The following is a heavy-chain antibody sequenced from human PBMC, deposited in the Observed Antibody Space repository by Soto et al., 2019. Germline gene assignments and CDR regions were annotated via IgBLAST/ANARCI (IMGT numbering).Heavy chain of an antibody. Sequence: QVQLVESGGGVVQPGRSLRLSCAASGFTFSSYGMHWVRQAPGKGLEWVAVISYDGSNKYYADSVKGRFTISRDNSKNTLYLQMNSLRAEDTAVYYCAKGGGVATIFGAPYYYYGMDVWGQGTTVTVSS. V-gene: IGHV3-30*18. CDR1: GFTFSSYG. D-gene: IGHD5-12*01. J-gene: IGHJ6*02. CDR3: AKGGGVATIFGAPYYYYGMDV. CDR2: ISYDGSNK.